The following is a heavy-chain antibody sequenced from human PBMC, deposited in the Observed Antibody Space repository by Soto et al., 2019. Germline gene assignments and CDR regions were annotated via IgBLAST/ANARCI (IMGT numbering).Heavy chain of an antibody. CDR2: VYYSGTT. D-gene: IGHD3-22*01. Sequence: SETLSLTCTVSGASINNNDYYWSWIRQTPWKGLEWIGYVYYSGTTDYIPSLKSRLSMSIDKSQNQFTLKLNSVTAADTATYYCARMSYFYDKWYFDLWGRGTLVTVSS. V-gene: IGHV4-30-4*01. J-gene: IGHJ2*01. CDR1: GASINNNDYY. CDR3: ARMSYFYDKWYFDL.